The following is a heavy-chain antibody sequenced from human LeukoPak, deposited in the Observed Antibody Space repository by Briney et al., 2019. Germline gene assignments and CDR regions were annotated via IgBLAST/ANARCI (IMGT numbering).Heavy chain of an antibody. CDR1: GGSISSYY. Sequence: SETLSLTCTVSGGSISSYYWSWIRQPPGKGLEWIGYFYYSGSTNYNPSLKSRVSISVDTSKNQFSLKLSSVTTADTAVYYCARELGYCSSTSCPFFGYWGQGTLVTVSS. J-gene: IGHJ4*02. CDR3: ARELGYCSSTSCPFFGY. CDR2: FYYSGST. V-gene: IGHV4-59*01. D-gene: IGHD2-2*01.